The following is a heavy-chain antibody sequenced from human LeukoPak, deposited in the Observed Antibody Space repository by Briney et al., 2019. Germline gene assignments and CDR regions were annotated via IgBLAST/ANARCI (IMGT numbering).Heavy chain of an antibody. D-gene: IGHD5-12*01. V-gene: IGHV3-20*04. CDR1: GFTFDDYG. CDR2: INWNGGST. J-gene: IGHJ4*02. Sequence: PGGSLRLSCPASGFTFDDYGMSWVRQAPGKGLEWVSGINWNGGSTGYADSVKGRFTISRDNAKNSLYLQMNSLRAEDTALYYCARAGYSGYDFFEGAFDYWGQGTLVTVSS. CDR3: ARAGYSGYDFFEGAFDY.